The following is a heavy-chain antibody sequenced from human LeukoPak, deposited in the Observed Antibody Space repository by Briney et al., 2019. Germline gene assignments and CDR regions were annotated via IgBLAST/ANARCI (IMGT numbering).Heavy chain of an antibody. CDR2: IYYSGST. J-gene: IGHJ4*02. D-gene: IGHD3-3*01. V-gene: IGHV4-31*03. CDR1: GGSICSGGYY. Sequence: NSSETLSLTCTVSGGSICSGGYYWSWIRQHPGKGLEWIGYIYYSGSTYYNPSLKSRVTISVDTSKNQFSLKLSSVTAADTAVYYCARVRTYYDFWSGYYKYYFDYWGQGTLVTVSS. CDR3: ARVRTYYDFWSGYYKYYFDY.